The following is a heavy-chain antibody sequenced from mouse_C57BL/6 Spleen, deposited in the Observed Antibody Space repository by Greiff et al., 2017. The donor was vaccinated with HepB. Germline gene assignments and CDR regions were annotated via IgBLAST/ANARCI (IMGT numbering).Heavy chain of an antibody. Sequence: QVQLKESGPGLVQPSQSLSITCTVSGFSLTSYGVHWVRQSPGKGLEWLGVIWSGGSTVYNAAFISRLSISKDNSKSQVFFKMNSLQADDTAIYYCARNGGYYFDYWGQGTTLTVSS. CDR3: ARNGGYYFDY. V-gene: IGHV2-2*01. J-gene: IGHJ2*01. CDR2: IWSGGST. D-gene: IGHD1-1*02. CDR1: GFSLTSYG.